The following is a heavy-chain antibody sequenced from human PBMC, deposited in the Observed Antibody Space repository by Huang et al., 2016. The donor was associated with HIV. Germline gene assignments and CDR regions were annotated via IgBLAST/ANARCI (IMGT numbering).Heavy chain of an antibody. CDR2: INTYTGHP. CDR1: GYTFSNYS. Sequence: QVQLVQSGSELKKPGASVKVSCKASGYTFSNYSINWVRQAPGKRPEWMGWINTYTGHPTYAQGFRGRFVFSLDSSVSTTYLQISSLKAEDTAVYYCAREDRVSGDYWGQGTLVTVSS. J-gene: IGHJ4*02. CDR3: AREDRVSGDY. V-gene: IGHV7-4-1*02.